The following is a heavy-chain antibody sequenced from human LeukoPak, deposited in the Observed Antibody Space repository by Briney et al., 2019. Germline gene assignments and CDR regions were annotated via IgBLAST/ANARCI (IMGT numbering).Heavy chain of an antibody. D-gene: IGHD3-9*01. CDR1: GGSISSSTYY. J-gene: IGHJ4*02. CDR3: ARDFPGYRSPISLHDY. CDR2: IFYSGRT. Sequence: SETLSLTCTVSGGSISSSTYYWGWIRQPPGKGLEWIGSIFYSGRTYYNPSLKSRVTMSVDTSKNQFSLILSSVNAADTAVYFCARDFPGYRSPISLHDYWGQGTLVTVSS. V-gene: IGHV4-39*07.